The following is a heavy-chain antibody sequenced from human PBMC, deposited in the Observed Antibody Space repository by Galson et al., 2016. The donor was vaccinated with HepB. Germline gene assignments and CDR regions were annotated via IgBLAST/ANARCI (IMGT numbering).Heavy chain of an antibody. D-gene: IGHD3-9*01. CDR2: IIPIFGTP. V-gene: IGHV1-69*13. CDR3: ATLSYDVVTGCQYFFDH. J-gene: IGHJ4*02. Sequence: SVKVSCKASGDSFNRYSISWARQAPGHGLEWMGGIIPIFGTPDYAQKLQGRVIITADVSTSTSYMELSSLRFEDTAVYYCATLSYDVVTGCQYFFDHWGQGTLVTVSS. CDR1: GDSFNRYS.